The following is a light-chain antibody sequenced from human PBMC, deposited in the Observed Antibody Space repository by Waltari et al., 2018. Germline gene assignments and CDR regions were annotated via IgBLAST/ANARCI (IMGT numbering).Light chain of an antibody. V-gene: IGLV2-14*01. CDR3: SSYTSSSTRGV. CDR2: DVS. Sequence: QSALTQPASVSGSPGQSITISCTGTSSDVGGYNYVSWYQQHPGKAPKPMIYDVSNRTSGVSNRFSGSKSGNTASLTISGLQAEDEADYYCSSYTSSSTRGVFGGGTKLTVL. CDR1: SSDVGGYNY. J-gene: IGLJ2*01.